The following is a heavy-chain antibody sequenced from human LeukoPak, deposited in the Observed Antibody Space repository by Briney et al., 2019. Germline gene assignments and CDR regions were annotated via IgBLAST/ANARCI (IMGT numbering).Heavy chain of an antibody. CDR2: ISSSSSTI. CDR3: AREGQWELLGRGYYFDY. D-gene: IGHD1-26*01. J-gene: IGHJ4*02. Sequence: GGSLRLSCAASGFTFSSYSMNWVRQAPGKGLEWVSYISSSSSTIYYADSVKGRFTISRDNAKNSLYLQMNSLRAEDTAVYCCAREGQWELLGRGYYFDYWGQGTLVTVSS. CDR1: GFTFSSYS. V-gene: IGHV3-48*01.